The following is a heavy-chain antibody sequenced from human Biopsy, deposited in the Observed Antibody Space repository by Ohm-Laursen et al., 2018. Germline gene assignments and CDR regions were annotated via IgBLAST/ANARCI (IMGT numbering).Heavy chain of an antibody. CDR2: FYSSGSS. V-gene: IGHV4-4*07. Sequence: SETLSLTCIVSGDSISNSYWTWIRHPAGKGLEWIGRFYSSGSSSYNPSLKSRVTMSIDASMNQFSLKLTSVTAADTAVYYCAKARTLDTAIDFDYWGQGTLVTVSS. CDR3: AKARTLDTAIDFDY. CDR1: GDSISNSY. J-gene: IGHJ4*02. D-gene: IGHD5-18*01.